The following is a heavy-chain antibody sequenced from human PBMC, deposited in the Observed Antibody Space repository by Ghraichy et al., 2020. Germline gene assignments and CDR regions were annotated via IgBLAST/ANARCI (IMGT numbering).Heavy chain of an antibody. J-gene: IGHJ4*02. CDR2: ISGSGGST. CDR1: GFTFSSYA. V-gene: IGHV3-23*01. D-gene: IGHD3-3*01. Sequence: GGSLRLSCAASGFTFSSYAMSWVRQAPGKGLEWVSVISGSGGSTDYADSVKGRFTISRDNSKNTLYLQMSSLRAEDTAVYYCAKADGYVLRFLEWLSHYFDYWGQGPLVTVSS. CDR3: AKADGYVLRFLEWLSHYFDY.